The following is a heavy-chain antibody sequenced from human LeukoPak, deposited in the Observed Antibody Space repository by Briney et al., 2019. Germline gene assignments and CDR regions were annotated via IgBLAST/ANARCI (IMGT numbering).Heavy chain of an antibody. D-gene: IGHD6-13*01. J-gene: IGHJ4*02. V-gene: IGHV1-2*02. Sequence: ASVKVSCKASGYTFTGYYMHWVRQAPGQGLEWMGWINPNSGGTNYAQKFQGRVAMTRDTSISTAYMELSRLRSDDTAVYYCARGPLEGISLSLYWGQGTLVTVSS. CDR1: GYTFTGYY. CDR2: INPNSGGT. CDR3: ARGPLEGISLSLY.